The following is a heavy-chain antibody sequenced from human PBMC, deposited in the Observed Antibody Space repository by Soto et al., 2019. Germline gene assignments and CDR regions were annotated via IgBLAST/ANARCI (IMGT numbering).Heavy chain of an antibody. V-gene: IGHV4-34*01. Sequence: PSETLSLTCAVYGGSFSGYYWSWIRQPPGRGLEWIGEINHSGSTNYNPSLKSRVTISVDTSKNQFSLKLSSVTAADTAVYYCASTIAARAPLYGMDVWGQGTTVTSP. D-gene: IGHD6-6*01. J-gene: IGHJ6*02. CDR3: ASTIAARAPLYGMDV. CDR2: INHSGST. CDR1: GGSFSGYY.